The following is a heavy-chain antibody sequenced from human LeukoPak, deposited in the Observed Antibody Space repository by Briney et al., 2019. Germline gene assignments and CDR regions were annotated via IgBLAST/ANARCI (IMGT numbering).Heavy chain of an antibody. D-gene: IGHD5-18*01. CDR1: GFTFSSYA. V-gene: IGHV3-30*04. J-gene: IGHJ3*02. Sequence: GGSLRLSCAASGFTFSSYAMHWVRQAPGKGLEWVAVISYDGSNKYYADSVKGRFTISRDNSKNTLYLQMNSLRAEDTAVCYCASPGQLWLSGAFDIWGQGTMVSVSS. CDR3: ASPGQLWLSGAFDI. CDR2: ISYDGSNK.